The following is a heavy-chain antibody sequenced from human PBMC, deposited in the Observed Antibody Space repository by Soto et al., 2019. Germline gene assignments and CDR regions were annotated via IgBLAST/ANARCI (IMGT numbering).Heavy chain of an antibody. Sequence: EVQLVESGGGLVQPAWSLRLSCAASGFTFSSYWMSWVRQAPGKGLECVANINQDGSGKYYVDSVKGRFTISRDNAKNSLSLQMNSLRAEDTAVYYCAVQGATFDYWGQGTLVTVSS. J-gene: IGHJ4*02. CDR3: AVQGATFDY. D-gene: IGHD1-26*01. V-gene: IGHV3-7*01. CDR1: GFTFSSYW. CDR2: INQDGSGK.